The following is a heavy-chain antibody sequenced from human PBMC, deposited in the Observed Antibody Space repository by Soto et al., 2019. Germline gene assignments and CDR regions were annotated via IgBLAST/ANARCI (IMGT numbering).Heavy chain of an antibody. D-gene: IGHD5-18*01. CDR3: VRLRGYYHGLRRDWFDP. CDR1: GASISSGDYD. V-gene: IGHV4-30-4*01. CDR2: INYSGST. Sequence: QVQLQESGPGLVKPSQTLSLTCTVFGASISSGDYDWSWIRQPPGKGLEWIGHINYSGSTYYNPSLKSRVTMSIDTSRNQFSLKLTSVTAADTAVYYCVRLRGYYHGLRRDWFDPWGQGIVFIVSS. J-gene: IGHJ5*02.